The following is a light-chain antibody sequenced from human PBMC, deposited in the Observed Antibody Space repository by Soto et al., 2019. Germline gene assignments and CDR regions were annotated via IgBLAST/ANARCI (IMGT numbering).Light chain of an antibody. CDR2: GNR. CDR1: NSNLGAGYD. Sequence: QSVLTQPPSVSGVPGQRVTISCTGNNSNLGAGYDVHWYQQLPGAAPKMVVFGNRNRPSGVPERFSGSKSGTSASLAITGLQAEDEADYYCQAYAYSLTAFVFGGGTKLTVL. V-gene: IGLV1-40*01. J-gene: IGLJ3*02. CDR3: QAYAYSLTAFV.